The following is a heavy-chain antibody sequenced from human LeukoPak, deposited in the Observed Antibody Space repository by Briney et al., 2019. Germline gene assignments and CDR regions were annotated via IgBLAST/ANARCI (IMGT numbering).Heavy chain of an antibody. D-gene: IGHD5-24*01. Sequence: SETLSPTCAVYGGSFSGYYWSWIRQPPGKGLEWVGEINHSGSTNYNPSLKSRVTISVDTSKNQFSLKLSSVTAADTAVYYCAKDLEMATIRDAFDIWGQGTMVTVSS. CDR1: GGSFSGYY. CDR3: AKDLEMATIRDAFDI. J-gene: IGHJ3*02. CDR2: INHSGST. V-gene: IGHV4-34*01.